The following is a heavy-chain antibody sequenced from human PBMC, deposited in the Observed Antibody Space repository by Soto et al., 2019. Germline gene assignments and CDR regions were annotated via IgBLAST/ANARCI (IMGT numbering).Heavy chain of an antibody. CDR2: IYWDDDK. Sequence: QITLKESGPTVVKPTETLTLTCTFSGFSLTTSGVGVGWVRQSPGKAPEWLALIYWDDDKRYSTSLKSRLTITKDASKNQVVLTMANVEPVDTATYYCAHRVLRTVFGLVTTTAIYFDFWGQGTPVVVSS. CDR3: AHRVLRTVFGLVTTTAIYFDF. CDR1: GFSLTTSGVG. V-gene: IGHV2-5*02. D-gene: IGHD3-3*01. J-gene: IGHJ4*02.